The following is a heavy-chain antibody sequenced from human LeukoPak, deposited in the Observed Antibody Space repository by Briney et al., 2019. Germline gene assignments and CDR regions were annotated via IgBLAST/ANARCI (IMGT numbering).Heavy chain of an antibody. CDR2: IKSDGSNT. CDR1: GFTFSSYW. D-gene: IGHD4-23*01. J-gene: IGHJ2*01. V-gene: IGHV3-74*01. Sequence: GGPLRLSCAASGFTFSSYWMHWVRHAPGKGLVWVSRIKSDGSNTNYAGSVKGRFTISRDNAKNTLYLQMNSLRAEDTAVYYCTRVGDYGGNWAWYFDLWGRGTLVTVSS. CDR3: TRVGDYGGNWAWYFDL.